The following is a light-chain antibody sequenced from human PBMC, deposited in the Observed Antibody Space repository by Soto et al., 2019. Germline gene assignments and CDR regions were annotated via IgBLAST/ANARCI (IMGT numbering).Light chain of an antibody. V-gene: IGLV2-8*01. Sequence: QSVLTQPPSASGSPGQSVTISCTGTSSDVGGYNYVSWYQQHPGKAPKLMIYEVNKRPSGVPDRFSGSKSGNTASLTVSGLHADDEADYYCISFSGRIHVVIGGGTKLTVL. J-gene: IGLJ2*01. CDR3: ISFSGRIHVV. CDR2: EVN. CDR1: SSDVGGYNY.